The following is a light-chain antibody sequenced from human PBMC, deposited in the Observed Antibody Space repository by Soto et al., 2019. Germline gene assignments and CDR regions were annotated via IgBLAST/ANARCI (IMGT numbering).Light chain of an antibody. CDR3: QQRSNWPYT. J-gene: IGKJ2*01. Sequence: EIVLTQSPATMSLSPGERATLSCRASQRVSSYLAWYQQKPGQAPRLLIYDASNRATGIPARFSGSGSGTDFTLTISSLEPEDFAVYYCQQRSNWPYTFGQGTKLEI. CDR2: DAS. V-gene: IGKV3-11*01. CDR1: QRVSSY.